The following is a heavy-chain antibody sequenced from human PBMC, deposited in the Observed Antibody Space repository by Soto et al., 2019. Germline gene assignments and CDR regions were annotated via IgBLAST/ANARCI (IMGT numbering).Heavy chain of an antibody. D-gene: IGHD3-16*01. J-gene: IGHJ4*02. CDR3: ARDARNADYDY. V-gene: IGHV3-48*02. CDR1: GFTFSSHA. CDR2: IHSIRSII. Sequence: EVQLVESGGGLVQPGGSLRLSCAVSGFTFSSHAMNWVRQAPGKGLEWVAYIHSIRSIIYYADSVKGRFTISRDNAKNSLSLQMDSLRDEDTAVYYCARDARNADYDYWGQGTVVTVSS.